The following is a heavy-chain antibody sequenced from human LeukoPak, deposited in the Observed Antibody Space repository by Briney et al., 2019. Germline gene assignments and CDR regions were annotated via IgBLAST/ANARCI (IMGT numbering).Heavy chain of an antibody. CDR1: GFTLDDYG. Sequence: GGSLRLSCAASGFTLDDYGMSGVRQAPGKGLEWVSGINWNGGSTGYADSVKGRFTISRDNAKNSLYLQMNSLRAEDTALYYCARALGGDYDYWGQGTLVTVSS. D-gene: IGHD2-21*01. J-gene: IGHJ4*02. CDR2: INWNGGST. CDR3: ARALGGDYDY. V-gene: IGHV3-20*04.